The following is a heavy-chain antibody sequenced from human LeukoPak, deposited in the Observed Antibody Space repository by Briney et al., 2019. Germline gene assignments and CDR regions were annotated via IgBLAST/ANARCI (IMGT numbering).Heavy chain of an antibody. CDR2: IRYDGSNK. J-gene: IGHJ3*02. CDR1: GFIFSSYN. D-gene: IGHD2-2*01. CDR3: ARDQIQLLIKDAFDI. Sequence: GGSLRLSCAASGFIFSSYNMHWVRQAPGKGLEWVAFIRYDGSNKYYADSVKGRFTISRDNSKNTLYLQMNSLRAEDTAVYYCARDQIQLLIKDAFDIGGQKTMVRVSS. V-gene: IGHV3-30*02.